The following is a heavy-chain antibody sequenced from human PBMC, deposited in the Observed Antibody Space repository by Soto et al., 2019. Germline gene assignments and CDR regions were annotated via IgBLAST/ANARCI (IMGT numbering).Heavy chain of an antibody. J-gene: IGHJ5*02. CDR3: GRHHDA. Sequence: QVQLQESGPGLVKPSETLSLTCTVSGGSISSYYWSWIRQPPGTGLEWIGYIYYSGSTNYNPSLKSRVTISVDTSKNQFSLKLSSVTAADTAVYYGGRHHDAWGQGTLVTVSS. V-gene: IGHV4-59*08. CDR1: GGSISSYY. CDR2: IYYSGST.